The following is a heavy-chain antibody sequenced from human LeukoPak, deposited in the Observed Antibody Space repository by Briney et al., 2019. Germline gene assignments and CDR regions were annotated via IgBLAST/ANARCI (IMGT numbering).Heavy chain of an antibody. J-gene: IGHJ4*02. V-gene: IGHV3-9*01. Sequence: GGSLRLSCAASGFTFDDYAMHWVRQAPGKGLEWVSGISWNSGSIGYADSVKGRFTISRDNSKNTLYLQMNSLRAEDTAVYYCAKLLVGSGSYYDDYWGQGTLVTVSS. CDR3: AKLLVGSGSYYDDY. D-gene: IGHD3-10*01. CDR2: ISWNSGSI. CDR1: GFTFDDYA.